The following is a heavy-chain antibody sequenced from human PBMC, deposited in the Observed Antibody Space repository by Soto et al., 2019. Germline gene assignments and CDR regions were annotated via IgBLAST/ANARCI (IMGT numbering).Heavy chain of an antibody. V-gene: IGHV3-33*01. Sequence: QVHVVESGGGAVQPGRSLRLSCAASGFTFSTYCMHWVRQAPGKGLEWVAVTWYDGSNSFYADSVKGRFTISRDNSKRTLYLQMDRLRVEDTAVYYCARDCSGGSCYYLDNWGQGTLVTVSS. CDR1: GFTFSTYC. J-gene: IGHJ4*02. CDR2: TWYDGSNS. CDR3: ARDCSGGSCYYLDN. D-gene: IGHD2-15*01.